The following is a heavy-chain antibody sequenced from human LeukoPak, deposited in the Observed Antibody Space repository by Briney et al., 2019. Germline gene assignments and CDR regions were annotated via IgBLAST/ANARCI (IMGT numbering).Heavy chain of an antibody. CDR3: ARGGRERWLQSRPYYFDY. J-gene: IGHJ4*02. V-gene: IGHV4-39*01. Sequence: PSETLSLTCTVSGGSISSSSYYWGWIRQPPGKGLEWIGSIYYSGSTYYNPSLKSRVTISVDTSKNQFSLKLSSVTAADTAVYYCARGGRERWLQSRPYYFDYWGQGTLVTVSS. CDR2: IYYSGST. CDR1: GGSISSSSYY. D-gene: IGHD5-12*01.